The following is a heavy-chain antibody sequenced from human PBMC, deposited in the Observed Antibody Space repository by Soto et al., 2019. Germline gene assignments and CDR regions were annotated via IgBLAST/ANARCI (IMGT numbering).Heavy chain of an antibody. D-gene: IGHD2-21*02. J-gene: IGHJ3*02. CDR2: ITKEESET. V-gene: IGHV3-7*03. Sequence: LVQAGGGLVPPGESLTVSCAPSQFSFSNYWMNWVRQAPGKALEWVANITKEESETDYVDSVRGRFTILRDNAKNLLYLQMRRLRVEDRAVYYCARSHTGDCALRAFDIWCQGTVV. CDR1: QFSFSNYW. CDR3: ARSHTGDCALRAFDI.